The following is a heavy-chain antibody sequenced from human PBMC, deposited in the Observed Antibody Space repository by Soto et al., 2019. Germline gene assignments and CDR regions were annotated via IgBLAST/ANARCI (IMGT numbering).Heavy chain of an antibody. Sequence: PSVKVSCKASGYTFTSYDINWVRQATGQGLEWMGWMNPSSGNTGYAQKFQGRVTMTRNTSISTAYMELSSLRSEDTAVYYCARGGGPYDFWSGYPQGMDVWGQGTTVTVSS. V-gene: IGHV1-8*01. CDR1: GYTFTSYD. D-gene: IGHD3-3*01. CDR3: ARGGGPYDFWSGYPQGMDV. J-gene: IGHJ6*02. CDR2: MNPSSGNT.